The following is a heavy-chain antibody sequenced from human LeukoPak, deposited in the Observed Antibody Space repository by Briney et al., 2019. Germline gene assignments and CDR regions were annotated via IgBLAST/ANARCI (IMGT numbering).Heavy chain of an antibody. CDR2: IYYSGST. D-gene: IGHD3-9*01. Sequence: SETLSLTCTVSGGSISSYYWSWIRQPPGKGLEWIGYIYYSGSTNYNPSLKSRVTISVDTSKNRFSLKLSSVTAADTAVYYCARVGYDILTGYYAPFDYWGQGTLVTVSS. V-gene: IGHV4-59*01. CDR1: GGSISSYY. CDR3: ARVGYDILTGYYAPFDY. J-gene: IGHJ4*02.